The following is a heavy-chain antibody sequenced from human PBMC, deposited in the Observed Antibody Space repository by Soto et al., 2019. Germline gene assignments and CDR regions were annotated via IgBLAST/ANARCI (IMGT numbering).Heavy chain of an antibody. D-gene: IGHD5-18*01. CDR2: ISAYNGYT. Sequence: QVQLVQSGAEVKKPGASVKVSCKASGYNFTSYGISWVRQAPGQGREWKGWISAYNGYTNYVQKLQGRVTMTTDTSTSTAYMDLRSLSSDDTAVYYCARDGYGSRSDYWGQGTLVTVSS. CDR3: ARDGYGSRSDY. V-gene: IGHV1-18*01. CDR1: GYNFTSYG. J-gene: IGHJ4*02.